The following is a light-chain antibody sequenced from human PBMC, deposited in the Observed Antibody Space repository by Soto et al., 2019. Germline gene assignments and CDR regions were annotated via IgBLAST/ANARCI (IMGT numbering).Light chain of an antibody. CDR1: QRINIY. J-gene: IGKJ5*01. Sequence: DNQMTPSPSPLFSSVGGRVNHTCRASQRINIYLNCYRQKPRKTPSPPIYSASNLQSGVPSRFSGSGSGTDFTLTISSLQPEDFATYYCQQSFSTPTFGQGTRLEIK. CDR3: QQSFSTPT. CDR2: SAS. V-gene: IGKV1-39*01.